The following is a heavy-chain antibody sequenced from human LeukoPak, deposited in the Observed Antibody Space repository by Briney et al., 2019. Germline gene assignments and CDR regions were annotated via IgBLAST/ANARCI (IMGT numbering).Heavy chain of an antibody. CDR2: INHSGST. V-gene: IGHV4-34*01. CDR3: ARGFHNDYYYYGMDV. CDR1: GGSFSGYY. J-gene: IGHJ6*02. D-gene: IGHD1-1*01. Sequence: SETLSLTCAVYGGSFSGYYWSWIRQPPGKGLEWIGEINHSGSTNYNPSLKSRVTISVDTSKNQFSLKLSSVTAADTAVYYCARGFHNDYYYYGMDVWAKGPRSPSP.